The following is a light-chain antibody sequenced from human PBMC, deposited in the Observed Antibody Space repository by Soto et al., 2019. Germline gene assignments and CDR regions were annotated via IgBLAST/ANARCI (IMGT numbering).Light chain of an antibody. CDR2: DVS. V-gene: IGLV2-11*01. Sequence: QSVLTQPRSVSGSPGQSVTISCTGTSSDVGGYNYVSWYQQHPGKAPKLMIYDVSQRPSGVPYRFSGSKSGNTASLTISGLQHEDEADYYCCSYAGSHFLFGGGTKLTVL. CDR3: CSYAGSHFL. J-gene: IGLJ2*01. CDR1: SSDVGGYNY.